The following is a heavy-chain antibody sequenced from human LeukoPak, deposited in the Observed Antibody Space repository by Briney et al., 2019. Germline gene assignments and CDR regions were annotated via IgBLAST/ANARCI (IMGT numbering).Heavy chain of an antibody. CDR3: ARDRRRAAAGTTLYYFDY. CDR1: GFTFSSYW. V-gene: IGHV3-7*01. Sequence: GGSLRLSCAASGFTFSSYWMSWVRQAPGKGLEWAANIKQDGSEKYYVDSVKGRFTISRDNAKNSLYLQMNSLRAEDTAVYYCARDRRRAAAGTTLYYFDYWGQGTLVTVSS. CDR2: IKQDGSEK. D-gene: IGHD6-13*01. J-gene: IGHJ4*02.